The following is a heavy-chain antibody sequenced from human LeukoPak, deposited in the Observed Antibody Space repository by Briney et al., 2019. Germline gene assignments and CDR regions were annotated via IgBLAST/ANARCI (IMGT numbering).Heavy chain of an antibody. V-gene: IGHV3-9*01. J-gene: IGHJ6*02. CDR3: AKDSDHESYYYGMDV. CDR2: ISWNSGSI. Sequence: GGSLRLSCAAPGFTFDDYAMHWVRQAPGKGLEWVSGISWNSGSIGYADSVKGRFTISRDNAKNSLYLQMNSLRAEDTALYYCAKDSDHESYYYGMDVWGQGTTVTVSS. CDR1: GFTFDDYA.